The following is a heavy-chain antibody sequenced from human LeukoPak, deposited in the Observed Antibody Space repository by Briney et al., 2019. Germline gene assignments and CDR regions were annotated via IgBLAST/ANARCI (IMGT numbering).Heavy chain of an antibody. CDR3: AREYSSSSGGDY. Sequence: ASVKVSCTASGYTFTSYDINWVRQATGQGLEWMGWMNPNSGNTGYAQKFQGRVTITRDTSISTAYMELSSLRSEDTAVYYCAREYSSSSGGDYWGQGTLVTVSS. CDR2: MNPNSGNT. D-gene: IGHD6-6*01. J-gene: IGHJ4*02. V-gene: IGHV1-8*03. CDR1: GYTFTSYD.